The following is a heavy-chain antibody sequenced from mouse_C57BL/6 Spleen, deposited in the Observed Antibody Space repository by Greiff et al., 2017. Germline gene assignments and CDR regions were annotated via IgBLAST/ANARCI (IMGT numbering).Heavy chain of an antibody. Sequence: QVQLKESGAELVRPGTSVKVSCKASGYAFTNYLIEWVKQRPGQGLEWIGVINPGSGGTNYNEKFKGKATLTADKSSSTAYMQLSSLTSEDSAVYFCATLLLRDYAMDYWGQGTSVTVSS. D-gene: IGHD1-1*01. J-gene: IGHJ4*01. CDR3: ATLLLRDYAMDY. CDR1: GYAFTNYL. V-gene: IGHV1-54*01. CDR2: INPGSGGT.